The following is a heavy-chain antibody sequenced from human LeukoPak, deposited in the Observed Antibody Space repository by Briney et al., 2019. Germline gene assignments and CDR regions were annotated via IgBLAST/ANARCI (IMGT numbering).Heavy chain of an antibody. D-gene: IGHD6-13*01. CDR1: GGSISSSSYY. Sequence: SETLSLTCTVSGGSISSSSYYWGWIRQPPGKGLEWIGSIYYSGSTYYNPSLKNRVTISVDTSKNQFSLKLSSVTAADTAVYYCARALGQQLFRRYYFDYWGQGTLVTVSS. J-gene: IGHJ4*02. CDR3: ARALGQQLFRRYYFDY. V-gene: IGHV4-39*07. CDR2: IYYSGST.